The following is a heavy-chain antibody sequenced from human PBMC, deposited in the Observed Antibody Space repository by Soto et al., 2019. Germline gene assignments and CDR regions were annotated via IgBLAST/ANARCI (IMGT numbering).Heavy chain of an antibody. Sequence: VQLVESGGGLVQPGGSLRLSCAASGFTFSNENMNWVRQAPGKGLEWVSSISSSSSFRNYADSVKGRFSISRDNDKNLVYLQMDSLRAEDTAVYYCARDPPLSVLVVVATDDFWGQGTLVTVSS. CDR3: ARDPPLSVLVVVATDDF. D-gene: IGHD2-21*01. V-gene: IGHV3-21*02. CDR1: GFTFSNEN. CDR2: ISSSSSFR. J-gene: IGHJ4*02.